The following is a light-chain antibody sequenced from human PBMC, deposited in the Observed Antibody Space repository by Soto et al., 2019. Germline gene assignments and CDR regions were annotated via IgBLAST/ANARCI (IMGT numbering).Light chain of an antibody. CDR2: GAS. V-gene: IGKV1-33*01. CDR3: QQYDNLPPFT. Sequence: DIQMTQSPSSLSASVGARVSITCQASQDIRTSLSWFQQKPGRAPKLLIYGASNLETGVPSRFRGSVSGRDFTFTISSLQPEDIATYYCQQYDNLPPFTFGPGTKVEIK. CDR1: QDIRTS. J-gene: IGKJ3*01.